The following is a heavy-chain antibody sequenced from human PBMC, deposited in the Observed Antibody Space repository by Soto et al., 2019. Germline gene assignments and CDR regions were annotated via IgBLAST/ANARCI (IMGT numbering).Heavy chain of an antibody. V-gene: IGHV3-53*01. CDR3: ARFGAAGSTGGYYGMDV. CDR2: IYSAGST. CDR1: GFTVSSNY. J-gene: IGHJ6*02. D-gene: IGHD1-7*01. Sequence: EVPLVESGGGLIQPGGSLRLSCAASGFTVSSNYMSWVRQAPGKGLEWVSVIYSAGSTYYADSVKGRFTISRDKSKNTLYLQMNSLRAEDTAVFYCARFGAAGSTGGYYGMDVWGQGTTVTVSS.